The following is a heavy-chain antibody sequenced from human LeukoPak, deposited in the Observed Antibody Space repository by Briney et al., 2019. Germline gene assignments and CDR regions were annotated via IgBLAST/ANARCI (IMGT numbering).Heavy chain of an antibody. CDR1: GFDFGTYA. Sequence: KPGGSVRLSCVASGFDFGTYAMSWVRQAPGKGLEWVSTESNGGSSTYYPDSVRGRFSVSRDNSKNTLYLQMNSLRAEDTATYYCASKGGHYYHFDDWGQGTLVTVSP. CDR2: ESNGGSST. J-gene: IGHJ4*02. D-gene: IGHD3-22*01. V-gene: IGHV3-23*01. CDR3: ASKGGHYYHFDD.